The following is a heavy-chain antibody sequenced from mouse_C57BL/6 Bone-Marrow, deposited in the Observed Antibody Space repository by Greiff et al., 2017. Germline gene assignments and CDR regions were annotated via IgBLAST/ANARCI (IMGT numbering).Heavy chain of an antibody. D-gene: IGHD1-1*01. J-gene: IGHJ3*01. CDR3: AREDYGSPFAY. Sequence: VQLQQSGAELERPGASVKLSCKASSYTFTSYGISWVKQRTGQGLEWIGEIYPRSGNTYYNEKFKGKATLTADKSSSTAYMELRSLTSEDSAVYFCAREDYGSPFAYWGQGTLVTVSA. V-gene: IGHV1-81*01. CDR2: IYPRSGNT. CDR1: SYTFTSYG.